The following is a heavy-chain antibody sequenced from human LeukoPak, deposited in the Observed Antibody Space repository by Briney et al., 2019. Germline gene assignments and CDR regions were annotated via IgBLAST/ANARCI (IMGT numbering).Heavy chain of an antibody. CDR1: GFTFSNYA. V-gene: IGHV3-23*01. J-gene: IGHJ4*02. CDR3: AKRITMVREGYYFDY. Sequence: PGGSLRLSCVASGFTFSNYAMSWVRQAPGKGLEWVSAICDSGACTFYADSVKGRSTISRDNSKNTLSLQMNSLSAEDTAVYYCAKRITMVREGYYFDYWGQGTLVTVSS. D-gene: IGHD3-10*01. CDR2: ICDSGACT.